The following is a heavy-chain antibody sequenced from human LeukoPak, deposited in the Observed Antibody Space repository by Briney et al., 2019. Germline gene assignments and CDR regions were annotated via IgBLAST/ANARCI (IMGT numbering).Heavy chain of an antibody. CDR1: RGTFSSYA. CDR3: ARVSTAMAQGYYFDY. V-gene: IGHV1-69*13. Sequence: SVKVSCKASRGTFSSYAISWVRQAPGQGLEWMGGIIPIFGTANYAQKFQGRVTITADESTSTAYMELSSLRSEDTAVYYCARVSTAMAQGYYFDYWGQGTLVTVSS. CDR2: IIPIFGTA. D-gene: IGHD5-18*01. J-gene: IGHJ4*02.